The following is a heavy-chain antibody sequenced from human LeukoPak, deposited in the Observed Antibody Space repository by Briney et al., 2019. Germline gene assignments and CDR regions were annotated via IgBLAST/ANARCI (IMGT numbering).Heavy chain of an antibody. D-gene: IGHD3-16*01. J-gene: IGHJ6*02. V-gene: IGHV7-4-1*02. CDR3: ALIPRGGTNYGMDV. Sequence: ASVTVSCTASGYTFTSYAMNWVRQAPGQGLEWMGWINTNTGNPTYAQGFTGRFVFSLDTSVSTAYLQISSLKAEDTAVYYCALIPRGGTNYGMDVWGQGTTVTVSS. CDR1: GYTFTSYA. CDR2: INTNTGNP.